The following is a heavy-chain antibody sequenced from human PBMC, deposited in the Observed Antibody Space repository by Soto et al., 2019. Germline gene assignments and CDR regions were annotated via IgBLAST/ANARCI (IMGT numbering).Heavy chain of an antibody. J-gene: IGHJ6*02. CDR3: ARDYPSDFYYYGMDV. Sequence: SETLSLTCTVSGGSISSYYWSWIRQPPGKGLEWIGYIYYSGSTNYNPSLKSRVTISVDTSKNQFSLKLNSVTAADTAVYYCARDYPSDFYYYGMDVWGQGTTVTVS. V-gene: IGHV4-59*12. CDR1: GGSISSYY. CDR2: IYYSGST.